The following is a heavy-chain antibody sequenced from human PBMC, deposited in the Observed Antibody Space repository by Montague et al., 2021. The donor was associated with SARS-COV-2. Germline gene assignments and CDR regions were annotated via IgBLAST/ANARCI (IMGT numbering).Heavy chain of an antibody. D-gene: IGHD5-18*01. V-gene: IGHV3-30*04. Sequence: SLRLSCSASGFTFSRHAMHWVRQAPGKGLEWVAVISYNGFNKYYXDSVKGRFTISRDNSKNSLSLQMNSLRTEDTAVYYCARGGGYGDAFDFWGQGTMVTVSS. CDR3: ARGGGYGDAFDF. CDR2: ISYNGFNK. J-gene: IGHJ3*01. CDR1: GFTFSRHA.